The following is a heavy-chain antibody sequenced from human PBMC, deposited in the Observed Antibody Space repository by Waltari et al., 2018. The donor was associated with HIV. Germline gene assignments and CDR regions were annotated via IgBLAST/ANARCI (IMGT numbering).Heavy chain of an antibody. D-gene: IGHD2-15*01. CDR3: ARDGGRRGDCSGGSCYDY. Sequence: QVQLVQSGAEVKKPGASVKVSCKASGYTFTSYAMHWVRQAPGQRLERMGWINAGNNNTKYSPKFPVKVTITRDTSVSTAYMELSSLRSEDTAVYYCARDGGRRGDCSGGSCYDYWGQGTLVTVSS. CDR2: INAGNNNT. V-gene: IGHV1-3*01. J-gene: IGHJ4*02. CDR1: GYTFTSYA.